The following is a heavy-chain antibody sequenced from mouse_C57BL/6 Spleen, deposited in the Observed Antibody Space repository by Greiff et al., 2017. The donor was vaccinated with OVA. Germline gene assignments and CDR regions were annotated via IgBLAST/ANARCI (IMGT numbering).Heavy chain of an antibody. CDR3: AKGDGPAY. V-gene: IGHV5-17*01. CDR1: GFTFSDYG. Sequence: DVMLVESGGGLVKPGGSLKLSCAASGFTFSDYGMHWVRQAPEKGLEWVAYISSGSSTIYYADTVKGRFTISRDNAKNTLFLQMTILRSEDTAMYYCAKGDGPAYWGQGTLVTVSA. J-gene: IGHJ3*01. CDR2: ISSGSSTI. D-gene: IGHD2-3*01.